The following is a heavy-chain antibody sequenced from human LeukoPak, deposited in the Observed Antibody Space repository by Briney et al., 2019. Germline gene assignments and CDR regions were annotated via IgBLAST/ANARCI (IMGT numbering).Heavy chain of an antibody. D-gene: IGHD5-24*01. CDR1: GYSFSSYW. V-gene: IGHV5-51*01. CDR2: IYPGDPDT. Sequence: GEPLKISCKGSGYSFSSYWIGWVRQMPGKGLEWMGIIYPGDPDTRYSPSFQGQVTISVDKSISTAYLQWSSLKASDTAMYYCARQDGAAKYYFDYWGQGTLVTVSS. CDR3: ARQDGAAKYYFDY. J-gene: IGHJ4*02.